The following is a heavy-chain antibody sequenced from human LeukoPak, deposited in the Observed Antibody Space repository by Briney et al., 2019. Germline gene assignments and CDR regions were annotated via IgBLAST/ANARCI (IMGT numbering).Heavy chain of an antibody. V-gene: IGHV3-7*01. CDR1: GFTFNSYW. CDR3: ARRNSGTSWSFDS. J-gene: IGHJ4*02. CDR2: IDNDGSQR. D-gene: IGHD6-19*01. Sequence: GGSLRLSCEASGFTFNSYWMSWARQAPGKGLEWVANIDNDGSQRNYIDSVKGRFTISRDNAKASLFLQMNSLSSEDTAVYYCARRNSGTSWSFDSWGQGTLVTVSS.